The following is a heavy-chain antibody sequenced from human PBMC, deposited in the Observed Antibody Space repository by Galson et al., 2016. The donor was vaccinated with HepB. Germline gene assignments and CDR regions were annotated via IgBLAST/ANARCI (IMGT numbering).Heavy chain of an antibody. Sequence: SLRLSCAASGFTFRDYWMNWVRQAPGKGLEWVSAISGSGTNTYYEDSVEGRFTISRDNSKNTLFLQMNSLRAEDTAVYYCAKSLLGVTLVSYYYGMDVWGQGTTVTVSS. CDR3: AKSLLGVTLVSYYYGMDV. V-gene: IGHV3-23*01. CDR2: ISGSGTNT. J-gene: IGHJ6*02. D-gene: IGHD2-21*02. CDR1: GFTFRDYW.